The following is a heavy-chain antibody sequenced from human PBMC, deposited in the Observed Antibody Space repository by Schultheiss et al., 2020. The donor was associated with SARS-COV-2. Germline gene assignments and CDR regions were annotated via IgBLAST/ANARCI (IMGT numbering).Heavy chain of an antibody. D-gene: IGHD4-17*01. CDR1: GGSFSGYY. V-gene: IGHV4-59*10. J-gene: IGHJ4*02. CDR2: IYTSGST. CDR3: ASFDYGDYVLDY. Sequence: SETLSLTFAVYGGSFSGYYWSWIRQPAGKGLEWIGRIYTSGSTNYNPSLKSRVTMSVDTSKNQFSLKLSSVTAADTAVYYCASFDYGDYVLDYWGQGTLVTVSS.